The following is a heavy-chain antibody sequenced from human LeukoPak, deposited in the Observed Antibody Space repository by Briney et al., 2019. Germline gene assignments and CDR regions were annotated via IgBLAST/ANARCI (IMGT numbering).Heavy chain of an antibody. CDR2: IKQDGSEK. Sequence: GGSLRLSCAASGFTFSSYWMSWVRQAPGKGLEWVANIKQDGSEKYYVDSVKGRFTISRDNAKNSLYLQMNSLRAEDTAVYYYARVKYRYYYDSSGYYQTNYFDYWGQGTLVTVSS. J-gene: IGHJ4*02. V-gene: IGHV3-7*01. CDR1: GFTFSSYW. D-gene: IGHD3-22*01. CDR3: ARVKYRYYYDSSGYYQTNYFDY.